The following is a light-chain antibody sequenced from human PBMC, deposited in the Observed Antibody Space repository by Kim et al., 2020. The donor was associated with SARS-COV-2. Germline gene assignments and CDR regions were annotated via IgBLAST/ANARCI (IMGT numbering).Light chain of an antibody. CDR3: SSRDSIVNVV. CDR2: QDN. J-gene: IGLJ2*01. CDR1: KVGDKY. V-gene: IGLV3-1*01. Sequence: SPRQTGCITCAGNKVGDKYACWYQQKPGHSPVLVIYQDNKRPAGIPERFAGTNAGSTASLTIGGTQAMEEADYYCSSRDSIVNVVFGGGTRLTVL.